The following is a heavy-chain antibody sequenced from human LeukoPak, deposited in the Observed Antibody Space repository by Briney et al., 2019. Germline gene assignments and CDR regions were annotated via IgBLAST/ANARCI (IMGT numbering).Heavy chain of an antibody. CDR1: GGSISSGSYY. V-gene: IGHV4-61*02. D-gene: IGHD5-18*01. CDR3: AREAMGWVAFDI. J-gene: IGHJ3*02. Sequence: SETLSLTCTVSGGSISSGSYYWSWIRQPAGKGLEWIGRIYTSGSTNYNPSLKSRVTISVDTSKNQFSLKLSSVTAADTAVYYCAREAMGWVAFDIWGQGTMVTVSS. CDR2: IYTSGST.